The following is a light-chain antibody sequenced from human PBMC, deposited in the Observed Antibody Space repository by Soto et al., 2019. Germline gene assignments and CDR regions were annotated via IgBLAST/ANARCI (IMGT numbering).Light chain of an antibody. Sequence: DIQMTQSPSSLSASVGDRVTITCRASQSISSYLNWYQQKPGKAPKLLIYAASSLQSGVPSRFSGSGSETDFTLTISSLQPEDVATYYCQQSYSTPRTFGQGTKLEIK. CDR1: QSISSY. V-gene: IGKV1-39*01. CDR2: AAS. CDR3: QQSYSTPRT. J-gene: IGKJ2*01.